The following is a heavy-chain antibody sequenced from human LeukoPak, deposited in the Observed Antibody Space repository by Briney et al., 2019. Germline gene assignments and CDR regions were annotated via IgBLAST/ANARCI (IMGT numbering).Heavy chain of an antibody. J-gene: IGHJ6*02. CDR1: GGSISTYY. CDR3: ARDQGSYYGVDV. Sequence: PSETLSLTCTVSGGSISTYYWNWIRQPAGKGLEWIGRMYTSGTTKYNPSLKSRVTMSVDTSNNQFSLKVSSVTAADTAVYYCARDQGSYYGVDVWGQGTTVTVSS. V-gene: IGHV4-4*07. CDR2: MYTSGTT.